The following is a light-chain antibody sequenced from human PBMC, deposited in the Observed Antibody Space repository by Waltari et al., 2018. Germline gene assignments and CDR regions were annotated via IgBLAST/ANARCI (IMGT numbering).Light chain of an antibody. J-gene: IGLJ2*01. V-gene: IGLV3-1*01. CDR2: QDT. CDR1: KLENKL. Sequence: SYELTQAHSVSVSPGPTAPITCSGDKLENKLTSWYQQKPGQSPVLGLYQDTKWPSGILVRFAASNSGDTATLTITGTQTTDEADNYCQAWDIKNVIFGGGTKLTVL. CDR3: QAWDIKNVI.